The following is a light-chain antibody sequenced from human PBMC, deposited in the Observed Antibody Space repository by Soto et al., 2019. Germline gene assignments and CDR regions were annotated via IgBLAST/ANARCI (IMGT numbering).Light chain of an antibody. CDR3: QQYGRSPFT. CDR2: GAS. V-gene: IGKV3-20*01. J-gene: IGKJ3*01. CDR1: QSVTSNY. Sequence: EIVLTQSPGALSLSPGEGATLSCRASQSVTSNYLAWYQQKPGQAPMLLIYGASSRATGIPARFSGSGSGADFTLTISRLEPEDFAVYYCQQYGRSPFTFGPGTKVV.